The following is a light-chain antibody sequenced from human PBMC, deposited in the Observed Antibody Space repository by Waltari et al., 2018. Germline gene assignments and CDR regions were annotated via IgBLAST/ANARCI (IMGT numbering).Light chain of an antibody. J-gene: IGKJ3*01. V-gene: IGKV3-20*01. CDR2: GTS. Sequence: EIVLTQFPGTLSLSPGERVILSCRASQSIRSQLAWYQQKPGQAPRLLIYGTSNRATGIPDRFSGSGSGTDFSLTISRLDPEDCAVYYCQNYLNLPVAFGPGTKVEIK. CDR3: QNYLNLPVA. CDR1: QSIRSQ.